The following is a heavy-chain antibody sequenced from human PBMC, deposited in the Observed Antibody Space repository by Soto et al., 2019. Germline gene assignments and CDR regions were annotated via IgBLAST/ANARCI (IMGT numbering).Heavy chain of an antibody. Sequence: TLSLTCTVSGGSITRGGYYWSWIRQHPGKGLEWIGYIYNSGTTYYNPSLKSRVTISVDTSKNQFSLKLTSVTAADTAVYYCARDPVQWGQGTLVTVSS. J-gene: IGHJ4*02. CDR3: ARDPVQ. CDR2: IYNSGTT. V-gene: IGHV4-31*03. CDR1: GGSITRGGYY.